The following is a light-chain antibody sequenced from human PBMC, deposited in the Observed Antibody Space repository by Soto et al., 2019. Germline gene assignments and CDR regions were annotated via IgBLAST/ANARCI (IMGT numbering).Light chain of an antibody. CDR3: QQSYITPAG. Sequence: DIQMTQSPSTLSASVGDRVTITCRASQSISVWLAWYQQKPGKAPNLLIYAASSLKSGVPSRFSGSGSGTDFTLTISSLQPEDFATYFCQQSYITPAGFGGGTKVEIK. J-gene: IGKJ4*01. CDR2: AAS. V-gene: IGKV1-39*01. CDR1: QSISVW.